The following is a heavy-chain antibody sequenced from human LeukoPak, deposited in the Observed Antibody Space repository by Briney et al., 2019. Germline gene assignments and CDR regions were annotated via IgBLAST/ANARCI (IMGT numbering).Heavy chain of an antibody. CDR2: IGTDNANT. D-gene: IGHD3-22*01. CDR1: GYTFTKYD. V-gene: IGHV1-18*01. CDR3: ARSLTHYDNTGCSYYFDY. Sequence: ASVKASCKASGYTFTKYDISWVRQAPGQGLEWMGWIGTDNANTKYAQNLQGRVTMTTDTSTSTAYMELRSLRSDDTAVYYCARSLTHYDNTGCSYYFDYWGQGTLVTVSS. J-gene: IGHJ4*02.